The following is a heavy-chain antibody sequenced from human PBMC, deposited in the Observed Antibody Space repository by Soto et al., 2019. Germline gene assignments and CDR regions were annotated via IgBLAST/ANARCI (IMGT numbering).Heavy chain of an antibody. CDR1: DGSISPNS. CDR3: ARLGAYYQALDS. J-gene: IGHJ4*02. CDR2: INYAGTT. Sequence: QVQLQESGPGLVKPSETLSLKCTVSDGSISPNSWSWIRQPPGKGLEWIGYINYAGTTTYNPSLKSRVSISVDTSKNEVSLKLASVTAADTAVYYCARLGAYYQALDSWGQGILVTVSS. D-gene: IGHD3-22*01. V-gene: IGHV4-59*08.